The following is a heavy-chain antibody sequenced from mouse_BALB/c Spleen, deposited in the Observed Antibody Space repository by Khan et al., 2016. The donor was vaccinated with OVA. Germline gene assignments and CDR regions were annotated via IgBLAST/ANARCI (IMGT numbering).Heavy chain of an antibody. V-gene: IGHV1S127*01. Sequence: VQLQESGPELVRPGASVKMSCKASGYTFTSFWIHWVKQRPGQGLEWIGMIDPSKSETRLNQKFKDKATLNVDKSSNTAYMQLSRLTSEDSGVSYCARGGYGSPFAYWGQGTLVTVSA. CDR1: GYTFTSFW. CDR2: IDPSKSET. D-gene: IGHD1-1*01. CDR3: ARGGYGSPFAY. J-gene: IGHJ3*01.